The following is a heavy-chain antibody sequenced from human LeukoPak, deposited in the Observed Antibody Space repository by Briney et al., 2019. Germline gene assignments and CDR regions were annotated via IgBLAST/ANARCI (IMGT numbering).Heavy chain of an antibody. V-gene: IGHV3-23*01. Sequence: GGSLRLSCAASGFTFSSYAMSWVRQAPGKGLEWVSAISGSGGSTYYADSVKGRFTISRDNSKNTLYLQMNSLRAEDTAVYYCAKDLEKYSSSWYSKFDYWGQGTLVTVSS. D-gene: IGHD6-13*01. CDR2: ISGSGGST. CDR3: AKDLEKYSSSWYSKFDY. J-gene: IGHJ4*02. CDR1: GFTFSSYA.